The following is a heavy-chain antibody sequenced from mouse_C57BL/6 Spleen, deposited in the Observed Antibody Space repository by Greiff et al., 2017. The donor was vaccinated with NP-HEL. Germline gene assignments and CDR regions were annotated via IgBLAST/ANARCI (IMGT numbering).Heavy chain of an antibody. Sequence: VHVKQSVAELVRPGASVKLSCTASGFNIKNTYMHWVKQRPEQGLEWIGRIDPANGNTKYAPKFQGKATITADTSSNTAYLQLSSLTSEATAIYYCASPSSGYDYDMDYWGQGTSVTVSS. V-gene: IGHV14-3*01. CDR3: ASPSSGYDYDMDY. D-gene: IGHD3-2*02. CDR1: GFNIKNTY. CDR2: IDPANGNT. J-gene: IGHJ4*01.